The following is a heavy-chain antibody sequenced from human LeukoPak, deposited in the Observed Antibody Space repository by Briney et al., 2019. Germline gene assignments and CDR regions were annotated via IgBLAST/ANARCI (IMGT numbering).Heavy chain of an antibody. Sequence: GGSLRLSCAASGFTFSSYWMDWARQAPGKGLEWVASINHNGNVNYYVDSVKGRFTISRDNAKNSLYLRMNSLRAEDTALYYCAKALYGKDVWGQGTTVTVSS. V-gene: IGHV3-7*03. J-gene: IGHJ6*02. CDR2: INHNGNVN. CDR3: AKALYGKDV. CDR1: GFTFSSYW.